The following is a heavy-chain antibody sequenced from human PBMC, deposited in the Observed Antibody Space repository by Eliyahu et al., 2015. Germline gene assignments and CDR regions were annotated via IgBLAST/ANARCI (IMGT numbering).Heavy chain of an antibody. Sequence: EVQLVESGGGLVQPGGSLXLXXXASGFTXXXHSMDWVRQAPGKGPEWVGRIRNKANGYTTQFAASVKGRFTISRDDSKNSLYLQLNSLKSEDTAVYYCARGDYGGYRGVVAFDIWGQGTMVTVSS. CDR3: ARGDYGGYRGVVAFDI. V-gene: IGHV3-72*01. J-gene: IGHJ3*02. CDR1: GFTXXXHS. CDR2: IRNKANGYTT. D-gene: IGHD4/OR15-4a*01.